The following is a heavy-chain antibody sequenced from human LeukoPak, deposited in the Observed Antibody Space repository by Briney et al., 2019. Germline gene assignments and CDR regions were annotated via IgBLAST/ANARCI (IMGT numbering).Heavy chain of an antibody. V-gene: IGHV3-30*02. Sequence: GGSLRLSCAASGFTFSSYGMHWVRQAPGKGLVWVAFIRYDGSNKYYADSVKGRFTISRDNSKNTLYLQMNSLRAEDTAVYYCAKDSRGTTGMDQSAFDIWGQGTMVTVSS. CDR3: AKDSRGTTGMDQSAFDI. J-gene: IGHJ3*02. D-gene: IGHD1-1*01. CDR1: GFTFSSYG. CDR2: IRYDGSNK.